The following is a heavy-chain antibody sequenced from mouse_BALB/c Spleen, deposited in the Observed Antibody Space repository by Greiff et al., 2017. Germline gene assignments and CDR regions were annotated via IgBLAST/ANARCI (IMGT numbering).Heavy chain of an antibody. CDR3: AREGNDGYSYFDY. Sequence: DVMLVESGGGLVKPGGSLKLSCAASGFTFSDYYMYWVRQTPEKRLEWVATISDGGSYTYYPDSVKGRFTISRDNAKNNLYLQMSSLKSEDTAMYYCAREGNDGYSYFDYWGQGTTLTVSS. D-gene: IGHD2-3*01. CDR1: GFTFSDYY. V-gene: IGHV5-4*02. CDR2: ISDGGSYT. J-gene: IGHJ2*01.